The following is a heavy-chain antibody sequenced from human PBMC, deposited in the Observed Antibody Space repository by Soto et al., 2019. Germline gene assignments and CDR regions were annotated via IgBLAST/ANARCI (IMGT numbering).Heavy chain of an antibody. CDR3: ASRDPGTSVDY. D-gene: IGHD1-7*01. V-gene: IGHV4-4*02. J-gene: IGHJ4*02. CDR1: GGSFTSNNW. Sequence: QVQLQESGPGLVKPSGTLSLTCAVSGGSFTSNNWWTWVRQPPGQGLEWIGEIYRTGSTNYNPSLKSRVTISLDKSDNQLSLKLTSLTAADTAVYFCASRDPGTSVDYWGQGTLVTVSS. CDR2: IYRTGST.